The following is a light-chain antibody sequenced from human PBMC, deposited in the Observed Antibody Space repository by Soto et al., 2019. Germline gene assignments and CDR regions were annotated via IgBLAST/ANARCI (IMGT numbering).Light chain of an antibody. Sequence: DIQMTQSPSSLSASVGDRVTITCRASQSISSYLNWYQQKPGKAPKLLIYAASSLQSGVPSRFSGRGSGTDFTLTISSLQAEDVAVYYCQQYYSTPQTFGQGTKVEIK. CDR3: QQYYSTPQT. V-gene: IGKV1-39*01. CDR2: AAS. CDR1: QSISSY. J-gene: IGKJ1*01.